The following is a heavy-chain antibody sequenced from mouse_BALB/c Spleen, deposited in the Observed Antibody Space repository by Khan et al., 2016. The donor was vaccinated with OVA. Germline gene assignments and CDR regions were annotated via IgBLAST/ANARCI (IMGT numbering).Heavy chain of an antibody. D-gene: IGHD2-14*01. Sequence: VQLQQSGAELGRPGSSVKLSCKTSGNIFTSYGIKWVKQRPGQGLEWIGYIYPGNGYTEYSEKFQDKATLTSDTSSNTAYMQLRSLTSEDSAIYFCTTAYYRYYFDYWGQGTTLTVSS. CDR3: TTAYYRYYFDY. J-gene: IGHJ2*01. CDR2: IYPGNGYT. V-gene: IGHV1S134*01. CDR1: GNIFTSYG.